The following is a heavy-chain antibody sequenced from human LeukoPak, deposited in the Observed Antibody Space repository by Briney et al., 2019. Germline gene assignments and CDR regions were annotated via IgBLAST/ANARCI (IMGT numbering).Heavy chain of an antibody. CDR3: ARGRLKTRYYYYGMDV. J-gene: IGHJ6*02. D-gene: IGHD1-1*01. CDR2: INHSGST. Sequence: SETLSLTCAVYGGSFSGYYWSWVRQPPGKGLEWIGEINHSGSTNYNPSLKSRVTISVDTSKNQFSLKLSSVTAADTAVYYCARGRLKTRYYYYGMDVWGQGTTVTVSS. CDR1: GGSFSGYY. V-gene: IGHV4-34*01.